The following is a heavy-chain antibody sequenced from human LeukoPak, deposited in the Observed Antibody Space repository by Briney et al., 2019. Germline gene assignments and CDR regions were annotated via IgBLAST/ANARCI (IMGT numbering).Heavy chain of an antibody. CDR3: ARDVLWFGESPSDY. V-gene: IGHV1-18*01. CDR1: GYSFTDYG. Sequence: ASVKVSCKASGYSFTDYGISWVRQAPGQGLEWMGWISAYNGNTNYAQKLQGRVTMTTDTSTSTAYMELRSLRSDDTAVYYCARDVLWFGESPSDYWGQGTLVTVSS. CDR2: ISAYNGNT. D-gene: IGHD3-10*01. J-gene: IGHJ4*02.